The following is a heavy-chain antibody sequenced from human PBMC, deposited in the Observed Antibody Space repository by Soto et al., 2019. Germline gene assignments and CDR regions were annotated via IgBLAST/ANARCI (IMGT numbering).Heavy chain of an antibody. J-gene: IGHJ6*02. CDR3: ARTEYQFTMDV. CDR1: GYTFTDYY. Sequence: ASVKVSCEASGYTFTDYYIHWVRQAPGQGLEWMGWINPNSGGTNYAQKFQGWVTMTRDTSISTAYMELSRLTSDDTAVYYCARTEYQFTMDVWGQGTTVTVSS. V-gene: IGHV1-2*04. D-gene: IGHD6-6*01. CDR2: INPNSGGT.